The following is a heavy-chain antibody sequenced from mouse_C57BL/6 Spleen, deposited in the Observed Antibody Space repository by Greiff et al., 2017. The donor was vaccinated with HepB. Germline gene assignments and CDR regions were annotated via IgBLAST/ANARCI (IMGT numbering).Heavy chain of an antibody. J-gene: IGHJ3*01. V-gene: IGHV5-4*03. D-gene: IGHD1-1*01. CDR3: ARGGSSEFAY. CDR2: ISDGGSYT. CDR1: GFTFSSYA. Sequence: EVKVVESGGGLVKPGGSLKLSCAASGFTFSSYAMSWVRQTPEKRLEWVATISDGGSYTYYPDNVKGRFTISRDNAKNNLYLQRSHLKSEDTAMYYCARGGSSEFAYWGQGTLVTVSA.